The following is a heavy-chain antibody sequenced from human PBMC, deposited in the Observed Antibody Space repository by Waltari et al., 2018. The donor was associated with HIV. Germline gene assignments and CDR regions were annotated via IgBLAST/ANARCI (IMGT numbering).Heavy chain of an antibody. D-gene: IGHD3-10*01. CDR3: SRDTFGEYDY. CDR2: INIDGSRI. J-gene: IGHJ4*02. V-gene: IGHV3-74*01. Sequence: EVQLVQSGGGLIKPGGPLRLSCASSGFSVGSNWRHWVSQTPGKGLVWVSRINIDGSRIDYADSVRGRFTISRDSAKNTLSLQMNSLTEEDTAVYYCSRDTFGEYDYWGQGTLVTVSS. CDR1: GFSVGSNW.